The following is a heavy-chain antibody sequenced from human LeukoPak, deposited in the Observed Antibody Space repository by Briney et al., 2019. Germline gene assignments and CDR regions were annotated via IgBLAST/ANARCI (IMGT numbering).Heavy chain of an antibody. CDR1: GYTLTELS. Sequence: ASVKVSCKVSGYTLTELSMHWVRQAPGKGLEWMGGFDPEDGETIYAQKFQGRVTMTEDTSTDTAYMEPSSLRSEDTAVYYCATGIYGDYEIDYWGQGTLVTVSS. CDR2: FDPEDGET. D-gene: IGHD4-17*01. V-gene: IGHV1-24*01. J-gene: IGHJ4*02. CDR3: ATGIYGDYEIDY.